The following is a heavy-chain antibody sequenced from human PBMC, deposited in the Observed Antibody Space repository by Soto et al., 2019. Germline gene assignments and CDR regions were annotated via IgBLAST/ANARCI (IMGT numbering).Heavy chain of an antibody. V-gene: IGHV3-15*07. CDR1: GFTFSNAW. CDR3: NTDWAHYGDDY. D-gene: IGHD4-17*01. Sequence: EVQLVESGGGLVKPGGSLRLSCAASGFTFSNAWMNWVRQAPGKGLEWVGRIKSKTDGGTTDYAAPVKGRFTISRDDSKSALYLQMSSLKTGDTAVYYCNTDWAHYGDDYWGQGTLVTVSS. J-gene: IGHJ4*02. CDR2: IKSKTDGGTT.